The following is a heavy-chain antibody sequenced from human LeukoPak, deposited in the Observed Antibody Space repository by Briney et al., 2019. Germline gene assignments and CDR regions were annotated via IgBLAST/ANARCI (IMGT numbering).Heavy chain of an antibody. J-gene: IGHJ3*02. Sequence: ASETLSLTCTVSGGSISSYYWSWVRQPPGKGLEWIGYIYYSGSTNYNPSLKSRVTISVDTSKNQFSLKLSSVTAADTAVYYCARVLVDYYGSGSYLHDAFDIWGQGTMVTVSS. D-gene: IGHD3-10*01. V-gene: IGHV4-59*01. CDR2: IYYSGST. CDR1: GGSISSYY. CDR3: ARVLVDYYGSGSYLHDAFDI.